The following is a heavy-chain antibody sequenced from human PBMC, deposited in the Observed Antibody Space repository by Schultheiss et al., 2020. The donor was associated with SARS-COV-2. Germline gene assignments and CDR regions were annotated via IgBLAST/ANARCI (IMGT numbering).Heavy chain of an antibody. V-gene: IGHV3-30*04. CDR1: GFTFSTYE. CDR3: AKDMFPGAPDYFDY. CDR2: VSSDGRGQ. Sequence: GGSLRLSCAASGFTFSTYELHWVRQASGKGLEWVAVVSSDGRGQFYADSVKGRFTISRDNSKNTLFLQMNSLSAKDTAVYYCAKDMFPGAPDYFDYWGQGTLVTVSS. D-gene: IGHD3-10*01. J-gene: IGHJ4*02.